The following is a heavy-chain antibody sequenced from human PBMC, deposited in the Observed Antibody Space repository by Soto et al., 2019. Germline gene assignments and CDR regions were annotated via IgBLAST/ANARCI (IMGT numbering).Heavy chain of an antibody. D-gene: IGHD6-13*01. CDR3: AREVGSNSWSYYYGMDV. CDR1: GYVFTNYF. Sequence: QVQLVQSGAEVKKPGASVKVSCKASGYVFTNYFMHWVRQAPGQGLEWMGIINPNGGGTSYAQKFEGRVTMTMDSATSTVYMDLSRLRSEDTALYFCAREVGSNSWSYYYGMDVWGHGTSVNVSS. CDR2: INPNGGGT. J-gene: IGHJ6*02. V-gene: IGHV1-46*01.